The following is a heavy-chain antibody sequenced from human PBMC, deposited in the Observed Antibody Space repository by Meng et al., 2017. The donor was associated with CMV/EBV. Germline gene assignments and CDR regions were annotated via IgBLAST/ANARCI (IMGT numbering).Heavy chain of an antibody. CDR1: GFTFSSYA. V-gene: IGHV3-64*02. Sequence: GKSLKISCAASGFTFSSYAMHWVRQAPGKGLEYVSAIGSNGGSTYYADSVKGRFTISRDNSKNTLYLQMGSLRAEDMAVYYCARVGEVTTGDYYYYGMDVWGQGTTVTVSS. J-gene: IGHJ6*02. D-gene: IGHD4-11*01. CDR3: ARVGEVTTGDYYYYGMDV. CDR2: IGSNGGST.